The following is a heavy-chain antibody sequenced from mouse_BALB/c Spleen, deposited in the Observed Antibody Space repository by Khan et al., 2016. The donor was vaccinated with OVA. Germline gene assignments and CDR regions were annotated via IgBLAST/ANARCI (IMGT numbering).Heavy chain of an antibody. J-gene: IGHJ1*01. V-gene: IGHV3-2*02. Sequence: EVQLQESGPGLVKPSQSLSLTCTVTGYSITSDYAWNWIRQFPGNKLEWMGYISYSGSTYYNPSLKSRISVTRDTSKNQFFLQLNSVTTEDTATYYCARRVLLLCWYFDVWGAGTTVTVSS. D-gene: IGHD1-1*01. CDR2: ISYSGST. CDR1: GYSITSDYA. CDR3: ARRVLLLCWYFDV.